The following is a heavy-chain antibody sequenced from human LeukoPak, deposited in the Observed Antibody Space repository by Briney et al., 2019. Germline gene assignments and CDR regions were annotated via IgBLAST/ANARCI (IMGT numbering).Heavy chain of an antibody. CDR3: AKSSYYDASGYYREYYFDS. CDR1: GFSFSNYA. Sequence: GGSLRLSCVTSGFSFSNYAMSWVRQAPGKGLEWVSSISGSGGSTHYVDSVKGRFTISRDKTKNTLYLQMNSLRAEDTAVYYCAKSSYYDASGYYREYYFDSWGQGTLVTVSS. V-gene: IGHV3-23*01. D-gene: IGHD3-22*01. J-gene: IGHJ4*02. CDR2: ISGSGGST.